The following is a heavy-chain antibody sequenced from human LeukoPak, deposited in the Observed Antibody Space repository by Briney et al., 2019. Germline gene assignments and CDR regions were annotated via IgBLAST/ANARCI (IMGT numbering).Heavy chain of an antibody. V-gene: IGHV4-59*01. CDR2: IYYSGST. CDR1: GGSISSYY. D-gene: IGHD3-22*01. CDR3: ARAIGDYYDSSGYYSPYHFDY. J-gene: IGHJ4*02. Sequence: WGTLSLTCTVSGGSISSYYWSWIRQPPGKGLEWIGYIYYSGSTNYNPSLKRRVTISVDTSKNQFSLKLSSVTAADTAVYYCARAIGDYYDSSGYYSPYHFDYWGQGTLVTVSS.